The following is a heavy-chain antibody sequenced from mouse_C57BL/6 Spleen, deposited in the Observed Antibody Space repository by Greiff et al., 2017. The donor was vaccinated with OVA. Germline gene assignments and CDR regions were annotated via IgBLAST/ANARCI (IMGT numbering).Heavy chain of an antibody. CDR1: GYTFTSYW. D-gene: IGHD1-1*01. Sequence: VQLQQSGTVLARPGASVKMSCKTSGYTFTSYWMHWVKQRPGQGLEWIGAIYPGNSDTSYNQKFKGKAKLTAVTSASTAYMELSSLTNEDSAVYYCTRKEDYYGSSYRDYWGQGTTLTVSS. CDR3: TRKEDYYGSSYRDY. V-gene: IGHV1-5*01. J-gene: IGHJ2*01. CDR2: IYPGNSDT.